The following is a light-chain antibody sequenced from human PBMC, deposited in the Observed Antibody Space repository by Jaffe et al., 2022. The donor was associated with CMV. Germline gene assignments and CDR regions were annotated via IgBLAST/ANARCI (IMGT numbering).Light chain of an antibody. CDR1: QSISTY. CDR3: QHRSSGPPRWT. CDR2: DAS. Sequence: EIVLTQSPATLSLSPGERATLSCRASQSISTYLAWYQQKPGQAPRLLIYDASKRATGISARFRGSGSGTDFTLTISSLDPEDLAVYYCQHRSSGPPRWTFGQGTKVEI. V-gene: IGKV3-11*01. J-gene: IGKJ1*01.